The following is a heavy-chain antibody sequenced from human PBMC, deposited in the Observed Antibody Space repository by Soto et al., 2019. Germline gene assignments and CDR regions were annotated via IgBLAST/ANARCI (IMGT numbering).Heavy chain of an antibody. Sequence: SETLSLTCAVYGGSFSGYYWSWIRQPPGKGLEWIGEINHSGSTNYNPSLKSRVTISVDTSKNQFSLKLSSVTAADTAVYYCASRRFLEWLLSDYFDYWGQGTLVTVSS. D-gene: IGHD3-3*01. CDR1: GGSFSGYY. J-gene: IGHJ4*02. V-gene: IGHV4-34*01. CDR3: ASRRFLEWLLSDYFDY. CDR2: INHSGST.